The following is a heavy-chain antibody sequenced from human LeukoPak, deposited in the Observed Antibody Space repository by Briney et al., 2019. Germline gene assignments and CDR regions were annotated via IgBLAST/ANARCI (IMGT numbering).Heavy chain of an antibody. CDR2: IYNSGST. J-gene: IGHJ4*02. D-gene: IGHD3-10*01. CDR3: ARDRGPFDY. Sequence: GGSLRLSCAASGFTVSSNHMYWVRQAPGKGLEWVSVIYNSGSTYYADSVQGRFIISRDKSKNTLYLQMNSLRAEDTAVYYCARDRGPFDYWGQGTLVTVSS. CDR1: GFTVSSNH. V-gene: IGHV3-66*01.